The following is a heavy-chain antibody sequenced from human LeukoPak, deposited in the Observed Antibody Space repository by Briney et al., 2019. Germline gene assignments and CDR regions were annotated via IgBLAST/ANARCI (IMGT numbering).Heavy chain of an antibody. CDR3: ASLFSSSV. V-gene: IGHV4-34*01. Sequence: SETLSLTCAVYGGSFSGYYWSWIRQPPGKGLEWIGEINHSGSTNYIPSLKSRVTISVDTSKNQFSLKLSSVTAADTAVYYCASLFSSSVWGQGTLVTVSS. D-gene: IGHD5/OR15-5a*01. J-gene: IGHJ4*02. CDR2: INHSGST. CDR1: GGSFSGYY.